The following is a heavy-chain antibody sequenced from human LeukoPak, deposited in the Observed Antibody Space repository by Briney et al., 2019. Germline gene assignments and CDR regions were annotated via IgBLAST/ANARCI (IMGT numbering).Heavy chain of an antibody. CDR2: LKSKTAGGAT. CDR3: TTSLTMIRGQSAG. J-gene: IGHJ4*02. CDR1: GFTFSNAW. Sequence: GRSLRLSCEASGFTFSNAWMSWVRQPPGKGLEWVGRLKSKTAGGATDYAAPVKGRFTMSRDDSKNTLYLHMDSLKTEDTAVYYCTTSLTMIRGQSAGWGQGTLVTVSS. D-gene: IGHD3-10*01. V-gene: IGHV3-15*01.